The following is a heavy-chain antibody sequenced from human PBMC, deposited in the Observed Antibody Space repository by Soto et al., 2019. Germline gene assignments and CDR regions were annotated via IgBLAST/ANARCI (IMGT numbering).Heavy chain of an antibody. CDR3: AKGNYDYVSGSSTEYWYFDL. CDR2: ISWNRGSL. V-gene: IGHV3-9*01. J-gene: IGHJ2*01. Sequence: EVQLVESGGGLVQPGRSLRLSCAASGFTFDDYAMHWVRQAPGKGLEWVSGISWNRGSLGYADSVKGRFTIPRDNAKNSLYLQMSSLRAEDTALYYCAKGNYDYVSGSSTEYWYFDLWGRGTLVTVSS. CDR1: GFTFDDYA. D-gene: IGHD3-16*01.